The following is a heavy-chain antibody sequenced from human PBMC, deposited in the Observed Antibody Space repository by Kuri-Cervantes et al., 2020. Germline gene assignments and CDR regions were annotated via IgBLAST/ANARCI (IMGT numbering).Heavy chain of an antibody. D-gene: IGHD5-18*01. Sequence: ASVKVSCKASGYTFTSYYMHWVRQAPGQGLGWMGIINPSGGSTSYAQKFQGRVTMTRDTSTSTVYMELTSLTSDDTAVYYCARGEWRQPDWFAPWGQGTLVTVSS. CDR3: ARGEWRQPDWFAP. CDR1: GYTFTSYY. CDR2: INPSGGST. V-gene: IGHV1-46*01. J-gene: IGHJ5*02.